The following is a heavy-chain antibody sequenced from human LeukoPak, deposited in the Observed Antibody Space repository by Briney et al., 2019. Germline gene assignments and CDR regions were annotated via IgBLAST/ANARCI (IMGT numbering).Heavy chain of an antibody. CDR2: IYNTGST. CDR3: ASRTTVTNALSFDY. V-gene: IGHV4-38-2*01. CDR1: GYFVSSGYY. J-gene: IGHJ4*02. D-gene: IGHD4-11*01. Sequence: SETLSLTCGVSGYFVSSGYYWGWIWQPPGKGLEWIGNIYNTGSTYYNPSLKSRVTISVDTSNNQFSLKLSSVTSADTAVYYCASRTTVTNALSFDYWGQGSLVIVSS.